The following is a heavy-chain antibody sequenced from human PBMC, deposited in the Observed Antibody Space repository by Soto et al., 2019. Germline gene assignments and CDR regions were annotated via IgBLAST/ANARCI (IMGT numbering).Heavy chain of an antibody. CDR1: GGSISSGGYH. CDR3: ARIVFP. V-gene: IGHV4-31*03. J-gene: IGHJ5*02. D-gene: IGHD2-21*01. CDR2: IYYSGST. Sequence: LSLTCTISGGSISSGGYHWSSIRQHPGKGLERIGYIYYSGSTYYNPPLKSRVTISVDTPKNQFPLKLSAVTVADTAVYYCARIVFPWGQGTLVIVSS.